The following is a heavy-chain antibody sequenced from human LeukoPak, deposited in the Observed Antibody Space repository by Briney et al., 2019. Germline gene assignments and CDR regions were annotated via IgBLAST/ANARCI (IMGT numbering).Heavy chain of an antibody. V-gene: IGHV4-59*01. CDR3: ARIVPYNYGYIDY. D-gene: IGHD3-10*01. CDR1: GGSISSYY. J-gene: IGHJ4*02. CDR2: IYYSGYT. Sequence: SETLSLTCTVSGGSISSYYWIWIRQPPGKGLECIGYIYYSGYTNYHPSLKSRVTISLDTSKNQFSLKLSSVTAADTAVYYCARIVPYNYGYIDYWGQGTLVTVSS.